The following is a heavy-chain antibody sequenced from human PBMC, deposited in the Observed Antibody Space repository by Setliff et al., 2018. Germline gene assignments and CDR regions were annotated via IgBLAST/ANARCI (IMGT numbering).Heavy chain of an antibody. D-gene: IGHD6-6*01. CDR1: GDSFNNYA. V-gene: IGHV1-18*01. Sequence: RASVKVSCKASGDSFNNYAISWVRQAPGQGLEWMGMISTYTGKTSYAQKFQGRVTMITDTSTGTGYMELRSLRSGDTAVYYCAKRGHYSSSDGLSFDFWGQGTQVTSPQ. CDR2: ISTYTGKT. J-gene: IGHJ4*02. CDR3: AKRGHYSSSDGLSFDF.